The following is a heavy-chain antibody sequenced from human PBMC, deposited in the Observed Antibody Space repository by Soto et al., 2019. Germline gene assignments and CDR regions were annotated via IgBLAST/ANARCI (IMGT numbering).Heavy chain of an antibody. Sequence: PSETLSLTCTVSGGSISSYYWSWIRQPPGKGLEWIGYIYYSGSTNYNPSLKSRVTISVDTSKNQFSLKLSSVTAADTAVYYCARVGQGYYDSSGYYSQYFQHWGQGTLVTVSS. CDR2: IYYSGST. J-gene: IGHJ1*01. D-gene: IGHD3-22*01. CDR1: GGSISSYY. V-gene: IGHV4-59*01. CDR3: ARVGQGYYDSSGYYSQYFQH.